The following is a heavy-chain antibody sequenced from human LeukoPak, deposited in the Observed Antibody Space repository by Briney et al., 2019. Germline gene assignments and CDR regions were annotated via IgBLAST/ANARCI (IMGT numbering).Heavy chain of an antibody. D-gene: IGHD6-13*01. CDR3: AKDDSIAAAGIRSPIDY. CDR1: GFTFSSYG. CDR2: IRYDGGNK. J-gene: IGHJ4*02. V-gene: IGHV3-30*02. Sequence: GGSLRLSCAASGFTFSSYGMHWVRQAPGKGLEWVAFIRYDGGNKYYADSVKGRFTISRDNSKNTLYLQMNSLRAEDTAVHYCAKDDSIAAAGIRSPIDYWGQGTLVTVSS.